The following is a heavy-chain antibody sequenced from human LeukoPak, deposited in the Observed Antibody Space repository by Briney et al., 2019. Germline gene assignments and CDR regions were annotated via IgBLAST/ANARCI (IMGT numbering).Heavy chain of an antibody. CDR1: GFTFSSYA. J-gene: IGHJ4*02. CDR2: ISGSGGST. Sequence: PGGSLRLSCAASGFTFSSYAMSWVRQAPGKGREWCSAISGSGGSTYYADTVKGRFTISRDNSKNTLYLQMNSLRAEDTAVYYCAKVVSDDSSGPFDYWGQGTLVTVSS. CDR3: AKVVSDDSSGPFDY. V-gene: IGHV3-23*01. D-gene: IGHD3-22*01.